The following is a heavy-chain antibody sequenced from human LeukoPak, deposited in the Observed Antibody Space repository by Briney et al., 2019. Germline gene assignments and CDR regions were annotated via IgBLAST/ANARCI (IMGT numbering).Heavy chain of an antibody. D-gene: IGHD1-26*01. Sequence: GGSLRLSCAASGFTFARYGMTWVRQAPGKGLEWVSGISGSGGNTYYADSVKGRFTISRDNSKNTLYLQMNSLRAEDTAVYYCAKGRGWEASYYYYYMDVWGKGTTVTISS. CDR2: ISGSGGNT. CDR3: AKGRGWEASYYYYYMDV. J-gene: IGHJ6*03. CDR1: GFTFARYG. V-gene: IGHV3-23*01.